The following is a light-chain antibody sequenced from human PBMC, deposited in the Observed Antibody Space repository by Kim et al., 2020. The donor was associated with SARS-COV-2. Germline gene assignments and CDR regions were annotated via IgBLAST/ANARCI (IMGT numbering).Light chain of an antibody. J-gene: IGKJ2*01. V-gene: IGKV3-11*01. Sequence: EIVLTQSPATLSLSPGERATLSCRASQSVSSNLAWYQQKPGQAPRLLIYDASNRVTGIPARFSGSGSGSDFTLTISSLEAEDFAVYYCQQRSDWPGVTFGQGTKLEI. CDR1: QSVSSN. CDR2: DAS. CDR3: QQRSDWPGVT.